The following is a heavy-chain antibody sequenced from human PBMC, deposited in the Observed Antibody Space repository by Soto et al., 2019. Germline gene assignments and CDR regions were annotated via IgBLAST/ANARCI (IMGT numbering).Heavy chain of an antibody. Sequence: PVGSLRLSCEASGFTLSDYYMTWIRQAPGKGLEWVSYINSRGDTMYYADSVKGRFTVSRDNAKNSQFLQMNSLRDEDTAVYYCVREDILGVRSFDYWGQGTLVTVSS. V-gene: IGHV3-11*04. CDR2: INSRGDTM. CDR3: VREDILGVRSFDY. J-gene: IGHJ4*02. D-gene: IGHD3-9*01. CDR1: GFTLSDYY.